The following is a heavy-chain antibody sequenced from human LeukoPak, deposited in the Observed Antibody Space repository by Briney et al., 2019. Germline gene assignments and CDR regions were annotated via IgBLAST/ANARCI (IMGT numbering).Heavy chain of an antibody. Sequence: GRSLRLSCVVSGFTFSNAGMSWVRQAPGKGLEWDGRIKSKTEGGTIDYATPVKGRFTISRDDSKNTLFLQMNSLRAEDTAVYYCARVSWNYDMGYPDYWGQGTLVTVSS. CDR1: GFTFSNAG. CDR3: ARVSWNYDMGYPDY. V-gene: IGHV3-15*01. D-gene: IGHD1-7*01. J-gene: IGHJ4*02. CDR2: IKSKTEGGTI.